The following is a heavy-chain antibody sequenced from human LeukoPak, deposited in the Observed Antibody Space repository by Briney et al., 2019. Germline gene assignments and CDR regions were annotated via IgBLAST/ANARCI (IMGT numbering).Heavy chain of an antibody. J-gene: IGHJ4*02. CDR2: ISWNSGSI. D-gene: IGHD6-13*01. CDR1: GFTFDDYA. CDR3: AKAGSWYGSYYFDY. V-gene: IGHV3-9*01. Sequence: GGSLRLSCAASGFTFDDYAMHWVRQAPGKGLEWASGISWNSGSIGYADSVKGRFTISRDNAKNSLYLQMNSLRAEDTALYYCAKAGSWYGSYYFDYWGQGNLVTVSS.